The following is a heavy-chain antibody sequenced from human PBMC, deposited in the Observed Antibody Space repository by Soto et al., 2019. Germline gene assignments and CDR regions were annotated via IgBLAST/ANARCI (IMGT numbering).Heavy chain of an antibody. J-gene: IGHJ5*02. D-gene: IGHD2-2*01. Sequence: QVQLVQSGAEVKKPGASVKVSCKASGYTFTSYGISWVRQAPGQGLEWMGWISAYNGNTNYAQKLQGRVTMTTDTSTSTAYMEVRSLRADDTAVYYCARDLCVRTSCSGDWFDPWGQGTLVTVSS. CDR3: ARDLCVRTSCSGDWFDP. V-gene: IGHV1-18*01. CDR1: GYTFTSYG. CDR2: ISAYNGNT.